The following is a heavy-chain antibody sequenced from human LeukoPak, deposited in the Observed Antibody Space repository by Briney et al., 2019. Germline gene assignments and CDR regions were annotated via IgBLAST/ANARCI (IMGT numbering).Heavy chain of an antibody. CDR2: ISGSGGST. CDR1: GVTSNY. J-gene: IGHJ3*02. CDR3: AKDHGMATIGAFDI. D-gene: IGHD5-24*01. Sequence: GGSLRLSCAASGVTSNYMSWVRQAPGKGLEWVSAISGSGGSTYYADSVKGRFTISRDNSKNTLYLQMNSLRAEDTAVYYCAKDHGMATIGAFDIWGQGTMVTVSS. V-gene: IGHV3-23*01.